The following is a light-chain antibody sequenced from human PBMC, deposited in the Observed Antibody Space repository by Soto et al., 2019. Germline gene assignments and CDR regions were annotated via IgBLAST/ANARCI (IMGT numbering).Light chain of an antibody. CDR2: DVT. CDR3: GSSAGSYSYV. CDR1: SSDVGSYNY. J-gene: IGLJ1*01. V-gene: IGLV2-11*01. Sequence: QSVLTQPRSVSGSPGQSVTLSCTGTSSDVGSYNYVSWYQHHPGKAPKLMIYDVTKRPSGVPDRFSGSKSGNTASLTISGLQAEDEADYYCGSSAGSYSYVFGTGTKLTVL.